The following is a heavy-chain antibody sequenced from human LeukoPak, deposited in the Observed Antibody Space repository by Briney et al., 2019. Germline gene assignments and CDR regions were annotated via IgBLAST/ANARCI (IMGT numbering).Heavy chain of an antibody. D-gene: IGHD5-24*01. CDR2: ISGSGGST. CDR1: GFTFSSYG. Sequence: PGGSLRLSCAASGFTFSSYGMSWVRQAPGKGLEWVSAISGSGGSTYYADSVKGRFTISRDNSKNTLYLQMNSLRAEDTAVYYCAKDRGWLQSYFDYWGQGTLVTVSS. CDR3: AKDRGWLQSYFDY. J-gene: IGHJ4*02. V-gene: IGHV3-23*01.